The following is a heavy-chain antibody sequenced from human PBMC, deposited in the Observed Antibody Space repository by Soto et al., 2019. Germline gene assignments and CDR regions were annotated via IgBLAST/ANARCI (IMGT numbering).Heavy chain of an antibody. CDR1: GFTFSSYS. V-gene: IGHV3-48*02. Sequence: GGSLRLSCAASGFTFSSYSMNWVRQAPGKGLEWVSYISSSSSTIYYADSVKGRFTISRDNAKNSLYLQMNSLRDEDTAVYYCAREGVFLPAVRGVNWAYYYGMDVWGQGTTVTVSS. CDR3: AREGVFLPAVRGVNWAYYYGMDV. CDR2: ISSSSSTI. J-gene: IGHJ6*02. D-gene: IGHD3-10*01.